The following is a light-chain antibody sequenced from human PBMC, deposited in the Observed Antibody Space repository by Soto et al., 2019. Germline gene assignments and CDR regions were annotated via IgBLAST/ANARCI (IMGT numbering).Light chain of an antibody. Sequence: DIQMTQSPSSLSASLGDRVTITCRAGQSIGNYLNWYQQKPGKAPKLLIYGTSSLPGGVPSRFSGSGSGTDFTLTISSLQPEDFATYHCQQSWSFPITFGQGTRLEIK. CDR2: GTS. J-gene: IGKJ5*01. CDR1: QSIGNY. CDR3: QQSWSFPIT. V-gene: IGKV1-39*01.